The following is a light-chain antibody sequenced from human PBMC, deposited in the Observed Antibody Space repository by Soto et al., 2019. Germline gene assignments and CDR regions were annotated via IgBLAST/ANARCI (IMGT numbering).Light chain of an antibody. J-gene: IGLJ3*02. Sequence: SYELTQPPSVSVAPGQTARITCWGDNIGGKAVHWYQQKPGQAPVLVVYDDSDRPSDIPERFSGSNSANTATLTISRVEVGDEADYYCQVWDGSSDHCVFGGGTKLTVL. CDR3: QVWDGSSDHCV. CDR1: NIGGKA. CDR2: DDS. V-gene: IGLV3-21*02.